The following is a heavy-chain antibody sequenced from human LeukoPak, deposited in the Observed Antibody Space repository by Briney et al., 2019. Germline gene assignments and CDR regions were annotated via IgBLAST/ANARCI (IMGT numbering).Heavy chain of an antibody. Sequence: SETLSLTCAVYGGSFSGYYWSWIRQPPGKGLEWIGEINHSGSTNYNPSLKSRVTISVDTSKNQFSLKLSSVTAADTAVYYCARLLKTARSSDYWGQGTLVAVSS. J-gene: IGHJ4*02. CDR1: GGSFSGYY. CDR2: INHSGST. V-gene: IGHV4-34*01. CDR3: ARLLKTARSSDY. D-gene: IGHD6-6*01.